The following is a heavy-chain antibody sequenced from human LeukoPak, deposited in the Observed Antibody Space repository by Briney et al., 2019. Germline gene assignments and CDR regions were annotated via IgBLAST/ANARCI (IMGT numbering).Heavy chain of an antibody. CDR2: ISTSSSYT. J-gene: IGHJ4*02. CDR1: GFTFSDYS. CDR3: ARGTRGPDY. Sequence: GGSLRLSCAASGFTFSDYSMSWIRQAPGKGLQWVSFISTSSSYTTYADSVKGRFTISRDDAKNSLYLQMNSLRVEDTAVYYCARGTRGPDYWGQGTLVTVSS. V-gene: IGHV3-11*06. D-gene: IGHD2-15*01.